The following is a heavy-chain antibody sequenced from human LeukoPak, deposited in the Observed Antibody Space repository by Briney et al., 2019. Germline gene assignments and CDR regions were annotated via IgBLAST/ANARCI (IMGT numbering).Heavy chain of an antibody. D-gene: IGHD4-17*01. CDR1: GYTFTSYD. CDR2: INPNSGGT. V-gene: IGHV1-2*02. Sequence: GASVKVSCKASGYTFTSYDINWVRQAPGQGLEWMGWINPNSGGTNYAQKFQGRVTMTRDTSISTAYMELSRLRSDDTAVYYCARPYGDYVDWFDPWGQGTLVTVSS. CDR3: ARPYGDYVDWFDP. J-gene: IGHJ5*02.